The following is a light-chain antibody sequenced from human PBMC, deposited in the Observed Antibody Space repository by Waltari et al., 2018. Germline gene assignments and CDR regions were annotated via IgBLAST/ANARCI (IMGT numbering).Light chain of an antibody. J-gene: IGKJ2*01. Sequence: EIVLTQSPATLSLSPGDTATLSCRASQSVGSYLAWDQQRPGQPPRLLIYDASNRATGVPARFRGSGSGTDFTLTISSLEAEDFAVYYCQQRSNWTPHTFGQGARLEIK. V-gene: IGKV3-11*01. CDR3: QQRSNWTPHT. CDR1: QSVGSY. CDR2: DAS.